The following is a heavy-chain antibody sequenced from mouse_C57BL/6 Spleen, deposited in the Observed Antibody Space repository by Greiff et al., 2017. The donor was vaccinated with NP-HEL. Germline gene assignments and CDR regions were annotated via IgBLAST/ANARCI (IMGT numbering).Heavy chain of an antibody. D-gene: IGHD1-1*01. CDR3: ARSGITTVVAKGLAY. CDR1: GYAFSSSW. CDR2: IYPGDGDT. V-gene: IGHV1-82*01. J-gene: IGHJ3*01. Sequence: QVQLQQSGPELVKPGASVKISCKASGYAFSSSWMNWVKQRPGKGLEWIGRIYPGDGDTNYNGKFKGKATLTADKSSSTAYMQLSSLTSEDSAVYFCARSGITTVVAKGLAYWGQGTLVTVSA.